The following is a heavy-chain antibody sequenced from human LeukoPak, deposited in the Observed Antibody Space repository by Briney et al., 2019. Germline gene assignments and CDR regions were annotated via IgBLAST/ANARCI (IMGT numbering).Heavy chain of an antibody. V-gene: IGHV3-64*01. CDR1: GFTFSSYA. J-gene: IGHJ4*02. Sequence: GGSLRLSCAASGFTFSSYAMHWVRQAPGKGLEYVSAISSNGGSTYYANSVKGRFTISRDNSKNTLYLQMGSLRAEDMAVYYCARDRSGELDYWGQGTLVTVPS. D-gene: IGHD1-26*01. CDR3: ARDRSGELDY. CDR2: ISSNGGST.